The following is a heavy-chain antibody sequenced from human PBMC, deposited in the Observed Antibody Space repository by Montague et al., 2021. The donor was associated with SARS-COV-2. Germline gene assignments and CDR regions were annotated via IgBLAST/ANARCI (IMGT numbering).Heavy chain of an antibody. CDR1: GASISRSDYY. J-gene: IGHJ4*02. CDR3: ARLLPDGTVVATDIPFDS. D-gene: IGHD2-21*02. CDR2: IHYFGNT. Sequence: SETLSLTCNVSGASISRSDYYWAWIRQPPGKGLELIGSIHYFGNTYYNPSLESRVTISVDTSENQFSLKLRSVIAADTAVHYCARLLPDGTVVATDIPFDSWGQGTLVTVSS. V-gene: IGHV4-39*01.